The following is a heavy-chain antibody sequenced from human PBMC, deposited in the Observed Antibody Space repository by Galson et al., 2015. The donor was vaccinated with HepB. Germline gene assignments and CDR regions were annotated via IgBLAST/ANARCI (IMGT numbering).Heavy chain of an antibody. Sequence: CAISGDSVSSNSAAWNWIRQSPSRGLEWLGRTYYRSKWYNDYAVSVKSRITINPDTSKNQFSLQLNSVTPEDTAVYYCARVRNYDSSGYSEDAFDIWGQGTMVTVSS. J-gene: IGHJ3*02. V-gene: IGHV6-1*01. CDR1: GDSVSSNSAA. CDR2: TYYRSKWYN. CDR3: ARVRNYDSSGYSEDAFDI. D-gene: IGHD3-22*01.